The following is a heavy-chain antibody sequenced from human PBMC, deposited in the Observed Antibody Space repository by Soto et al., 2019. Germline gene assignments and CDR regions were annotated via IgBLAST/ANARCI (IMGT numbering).Heavy chain of an antibody. Sequence: QVHLQQWGAGLLKPSETLSLTCAVYGASLSDNYCNWLRQPPGKGLEWIGEINHRGNTNYNPSLRSRVIRAIDTSNNPLFLKLRSVSATDTAVYYCARGRGAFDAWGHGKPVNVSS. V-gene: IGHV4-34*01. J-gene: IGHJ5*01. CDR2: INHRGNT. CDR3: ARGRGAFDA. CDR1: GASLSDNY.